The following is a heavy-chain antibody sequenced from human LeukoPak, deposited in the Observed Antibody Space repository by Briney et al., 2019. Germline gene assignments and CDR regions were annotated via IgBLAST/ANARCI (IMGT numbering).Heavy chain of an antibody. J-gene: IGHJ4*02. CDR3: ARGIAAAGHYYFDY. V-gene: IGHV1-18*01. CDR2: ISAYNGNT. D-gene: IGHD6-13*01. CDR1: GGTFSSYA. Sequence: RASVKVSCKASGGTFSSYAISWVRQAPGQGLEWMGWISAYNGNTNYAQKLQGRVTMTTDTSTSTAYMELRSLRSDDTAVYYCARGIAAAGHYYFDYWGQGTLVTVSS.